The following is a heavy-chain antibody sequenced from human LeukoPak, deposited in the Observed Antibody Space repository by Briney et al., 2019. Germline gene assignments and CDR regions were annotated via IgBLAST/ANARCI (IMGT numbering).Heavy chain of an antibody. CDR1: GFTFSSYS. V-gene: IGHV3-48*04. CDR2: ISSRSSAI. J-gene: IGHJ4*02. D-gene: IGHD3-16*01. Sequence: GGSLRLSCAASGFTFSSYSMNWVRQAPGKGLEWLSYISSRSSAIYYADSLKGRFTISRDNAKNSLYLQMNSLRAEDTAVYYCARVIGSYGDSAYWGQGTLVTVSS. CDR3: ARVIGSYGDSAY.